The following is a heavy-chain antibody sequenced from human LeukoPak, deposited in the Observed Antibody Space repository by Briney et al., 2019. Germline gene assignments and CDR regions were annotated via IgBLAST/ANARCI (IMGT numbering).Heavy chain of an antibody. CDR1: GFTFSSYS. J-gene: IGHJ4*02. CDR2: ISSSSSYI. Sequence: GGSLRLSCAASGFTFSSYSMNWVRQAPGKGLEWVSSISSSSSYIYYADSVKGRFTISRDNAKNSLYLQMNSLRAEDTAVHYCAREGSGLHFDYWGQGTLVTVSS. D-gene: IGHD6-19*01. V-gene: IGHV3-21*01. CDR3: AREGSGLHFDY.